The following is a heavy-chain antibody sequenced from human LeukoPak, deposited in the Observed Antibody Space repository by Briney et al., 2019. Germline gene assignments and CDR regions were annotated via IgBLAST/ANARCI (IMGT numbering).Heavy chain of an antibody. CDR3: ARDYYYDSSAPRVFFDI. D-gene: IGHD3-22*01. CDR2: ISAYNGNT. Sequence: ASVKVSCKASGYTFTSYGISWVRQAPGQGLEWMGWISAYNGNTNYAQKLQGRVTMTTDTSTSTAYMELRSLRSDDTAVYYCARDYYYDSSAPRVFFDIWGQGTMVTVSS. V-gene: IGHV1-18*01. CDR1: GYTFTSYG. J-gene: IGHJ3*02.